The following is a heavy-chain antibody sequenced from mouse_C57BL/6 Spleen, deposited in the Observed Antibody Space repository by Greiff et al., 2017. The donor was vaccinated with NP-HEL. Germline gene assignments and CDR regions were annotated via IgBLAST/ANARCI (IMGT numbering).Heavy chain of an antibody. CDR3: ARLGFYYDYSYWYFDV. J-gene: IGHJ1*03. V-gene: IGHV5-9*01. D-gene: IGHD2-4*01. Sequence: DVMLVESGGGLVKPGGSLKLSCAASGFTFSSYTMSWVRQTPEKRLEWVATISGGGGNTYYPDSVKGRFTISRDNAKNTLYLQMSSLRSEDTALYYCARLGFYYDYSYWYFDVWGTGTTVTVSS. CDR1: GFTFSSYT. CDR2: ISGGGGNT.